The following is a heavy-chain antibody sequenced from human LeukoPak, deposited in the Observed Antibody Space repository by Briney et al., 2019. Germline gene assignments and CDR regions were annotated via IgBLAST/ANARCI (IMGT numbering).Heavy chain of an antibody. J-gene: IGHJ4*02. D-gene: IGHD6-13*01. CDR2: IKEDGSEK. CDR3: ARTSIAAAGVDC. Sequence: GGSLRLSCAASGFTFSSYWRSWVRQPPGKGLEWVADIKEDGSEKYTISRDNAKNSLYLQMKNLRPEDMAVYYCARTSIAAAGVDCWGQGTLVTVSS. V-gene: IGHV3-7*01. CDR1: GFTFSSYW.